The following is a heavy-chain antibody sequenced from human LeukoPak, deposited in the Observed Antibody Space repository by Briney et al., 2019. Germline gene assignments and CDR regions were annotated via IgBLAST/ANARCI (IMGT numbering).Heavy chain of an antibody. CDR2: INSDGSST. D-gene: IGHD5-18*01. Sequence: GGSLRLSFAASGFTFSSYWMPWVRQAPGKGLWWVSRINSDGSSTSYADSVKGRFTISRDNAKNTLYLQMNSLRAEDTAVYYCARGGGYSYIAFDYWGQGTLVTVSS. CDR3: ARGGGYSYIAFDY. J-gene: IGHJ4*02. CDR1: GFTFSSYW. V-gene: IGHV3-74*01.